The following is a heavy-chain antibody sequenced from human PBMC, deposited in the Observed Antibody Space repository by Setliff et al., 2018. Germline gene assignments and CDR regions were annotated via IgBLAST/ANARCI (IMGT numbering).Heavy chain of an antibody. CDR2: IRADGSGT. CDR3: ARDPEGGEFEI. CDR1: GFYFSGSW. Sequence: HPGGSLRLSCAASGFYFSGSWMAWVRQAPGQGLEWVADIRADGSGTFYVDSVRGRFTISRDNARNSLFLQMNSLSAEDTGIYYCARDPEGGEFEIWGQGTLVTVSS. D-gene: IGHD2-21*01. V-gene: IGHV3-7*01. J-gene: IGHJ3*02.